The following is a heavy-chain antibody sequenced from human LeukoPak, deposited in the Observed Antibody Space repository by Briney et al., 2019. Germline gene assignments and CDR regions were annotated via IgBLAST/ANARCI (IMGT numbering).Heavy chain of an antibody. CDR2: IYYSGST. D-gene: IGHD5-18*01. J-gene: IGHJ6*02. V-gene: IGHV4-59*01. Sequence: SETLSLTCTVSGGSISSYYWSWIRQPPGKGLEWIGDIYYSGSTNYNPSLKSRVTTSVDTSKNQFSLKLSSVTAADTAVYYCARDRRRYSYGNYYYYGMDVWGQGTTVTVSS. CDR3: ARDRRRYSYGNYYYYGMDV. CDR1: GGSISSYY.